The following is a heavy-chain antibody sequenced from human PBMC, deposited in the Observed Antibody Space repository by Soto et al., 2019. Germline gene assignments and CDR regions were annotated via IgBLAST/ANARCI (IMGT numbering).Heavy chain of an antibody. CDR3: ARAGAVTTTRWYFDL. V-gene: IGHV4-39*01. CDR1: GGSISSSNY. D-gene: IGHD4-4*01. CDR2: MHYSGSS. Sequence: QLQLQESGPGLVKPSETLSLTCIVSGGSISSSNYWGWIRQSPGKGLEWIGSMHYSGSSNYNPSLKRRVTIXXDXSXXQVSLKLSSVTAADTAVYYCARAGAVTTTRWYFDLWGRGTLVTVSS. J-gene: IGHJ2*01.